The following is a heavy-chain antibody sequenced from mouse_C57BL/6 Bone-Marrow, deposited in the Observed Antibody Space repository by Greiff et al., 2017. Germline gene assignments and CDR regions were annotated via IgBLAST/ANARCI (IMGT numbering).Heavy chain of an antibody. J-gene: IGHJ2*01. CDR1: GYTFTSYW. Sequence: QVQLQQSGAELVKPGASVKMSCKASGYTFTSYWITWVKQRPGQGLEWIGDIYPGRGRTNYNEKFKSKATRTVDTSSSTAYMQLSSLTSEDSAVYYCARYYYGSSYEDYFDYWGQGTTLTVSS. CDR3: ARYYYGSSYEDYFDY. V-gene: IGHV1-55*01. D-gene: IGHD1-1*01. CDR2: IYPGRGRT.